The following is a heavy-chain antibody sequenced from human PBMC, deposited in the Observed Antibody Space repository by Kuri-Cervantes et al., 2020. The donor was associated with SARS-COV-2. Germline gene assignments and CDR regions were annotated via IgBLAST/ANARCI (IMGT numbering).Heavy chain of an antibody. J-gene: IGHJ4*02. D-gene: IGHD1-26*01. V-gene: IGHV3-53*01. CDR1: GGSFSGYY. CDR2: IHSDGSI. Sequence: GESLKISCAVYGGSFSGYYWSWIRQPPGKGLEWVSIIHSDGSIYFADAVKGRFTISRDNSKNTLYLQMNSLRAEDTAVYYCARGGIVGAMPFDSWGQGTLVTVSS. CDR3: ARGGIVGAMPFDS.